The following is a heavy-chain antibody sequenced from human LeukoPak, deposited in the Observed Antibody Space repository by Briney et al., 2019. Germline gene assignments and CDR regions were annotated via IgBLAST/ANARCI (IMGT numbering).Heavy chain of an antibody. D-gene: IGHD6-13*01. Sequence: SETLSLTCAVSGGSISSGGYSWSWIRQPPGKGMEWIAYIYYTGNTYFNPSLKSRVTISVDTSKNQFSLKLSSVTAADTAVYYCARVLAAAGDNWFDPWGQGTLVTVSS. V-gene: IGHV4-30-4*07. J-gene: IGHJ5*02. CDR1: GGSISSGGYS. CDR3: ARVLAAAGDNWFDP. CDR2: IYYTGNT.